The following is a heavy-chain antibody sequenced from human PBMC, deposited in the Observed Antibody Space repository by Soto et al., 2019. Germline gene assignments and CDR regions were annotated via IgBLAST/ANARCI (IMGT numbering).Heavy chain of an antibody. Sequence: ASVKVSCKASGYTFTSYGISWVRQAPGQGLEWMGWISAYNGNTNYAQKLQGRVTMTTDTSTSTAYMELRSLRSDDTAVYYCARDLGCSGGSCYSPDAFDIWGQGTMFTVSS. V-gene: IGHV1-18*01. D-gene: IGHD2-15*01. J-gene: IGHJ3*02. CDR3: ARDLGCSGGSCYSPDAFDI. CDR2: ISAYNGNT. CDR1: GYTFTSYG.